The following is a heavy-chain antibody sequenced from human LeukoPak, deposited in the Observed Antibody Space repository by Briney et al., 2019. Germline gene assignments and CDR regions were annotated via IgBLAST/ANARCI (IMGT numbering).Heavy chain of an antibody. CDR1: GYTFTSYD. J-gene: IGHJ3*02. CDR3: ARASYDFWSGYYDAFDI. Sequence: GASVKVSCKASGYTFTSYDINWVRQATGQGLEWMGWMNPNSGNTGYAQKFQGRVTITRNTSISTAYMELSSLRSEDTAVYYCARASYDFWSGYYDAFDIWGQGTMVTVSS. D-gene: IGHD3-3*01. V-gene: IGHV1-8*03. CDR2: MNPNSGNT.